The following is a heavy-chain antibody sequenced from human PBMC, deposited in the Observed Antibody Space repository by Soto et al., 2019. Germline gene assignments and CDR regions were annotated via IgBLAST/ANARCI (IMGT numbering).Heavy chain of an antibody. D-gene: IGHD3-10*01. CDR3: AKELHKNTILWSGGMDV. CDR1: GFTFSSYG. J-gene: IGHJ6*02. Sequence: QVQLVESGGGVVQPGRSLRLSCAASGFTFSSYGMHWVRQAPGKGLEWVAVISYDGSNKYYADSVKGRFTISRDNSKNTLYLQMNSLRAEDTAVYYCAKELHKNTILWSGGMDVWGQGTTVTVS. CDR2: ISYDGSNK. V-gene: IGHV3-30*18.